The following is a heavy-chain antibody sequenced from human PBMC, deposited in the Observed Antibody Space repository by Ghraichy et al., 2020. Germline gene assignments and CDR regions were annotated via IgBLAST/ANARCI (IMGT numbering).Heavy chain of an antibody. V-gene: IGHV3-23*01. CDR3: AKDRLGSGSYWNWFDP. CDR2: ISGSGGST. J-gene: IGHJ5*02. D-gene: IGHD1-26*01. CDR1: GFTFSSYA. Sequence: GGSLRLSCAASGFTFSSYAMSWVRQAPGKGLEWVSAISGSGGSTYYADSVKGRFTISRDNSKNTLYLQMNSLRAEDTAVYYCAKDRLGSGSYWNWFDPWGQGTLVTVSS.